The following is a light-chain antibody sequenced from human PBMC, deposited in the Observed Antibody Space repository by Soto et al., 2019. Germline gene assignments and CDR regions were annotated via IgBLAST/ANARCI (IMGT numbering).Light chain of an antibody. CDR1: SSDVGSYNL. CDR2: EGS. V-gene: IGLV2-23*01. Sequence: QPVLTQPASVSGSPGQSLTISCTGTSSDVGSYNLVSWYQQHPGKPPKLMIYEGSRRPSGVSNRFSGSRSGNTASLTISGLQAEDEADYYCCSYAGGSSPVIFGGGTKVTVL. J-gene: IGLJ2*01. CDR3: CSYAGGSSPVI.